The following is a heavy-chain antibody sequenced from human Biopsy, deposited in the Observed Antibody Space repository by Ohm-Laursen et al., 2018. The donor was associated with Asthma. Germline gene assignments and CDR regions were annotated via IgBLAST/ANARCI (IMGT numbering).Heavy chain of an antibody. V-gene: IGHV1-69*13. D-gene: IGHD2-2*01. CDR3: ARKAGSCISRTCYSLDF. Sequence: GASVKVSCKSLGGTFNTYVIGWVRQASGQELEWMGGINSVFGTTTYPQKFQDRVTITADDSTSTVYMELSSLRSEDTAVYYCARKAGSCISRTCYSLDFWGQGTLVTVSS. CDR2: INSVFGTT. CDR1: GGTFNTYV. J-gene: IGHJ4*02.